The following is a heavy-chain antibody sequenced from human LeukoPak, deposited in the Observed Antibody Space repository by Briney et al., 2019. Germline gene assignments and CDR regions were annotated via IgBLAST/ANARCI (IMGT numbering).Heavy chain of an antibody. J-gene: IGHJ4*02. CDR2: ISYDGSNK. CDR3: ARDYRITVAGTSVVGY. D-gene: IGHD6-19*01. V-gene: IGHV3-30*04. Sequence: GGSLRLSCAASGFTFSSYAMHWVRQAPGKGLEWVAVISYDGSNKYYADSVEGRFTISRDNSKNTLYLQMNSLRAEDTAVYYCARDYRITVAGTSVVGYGGQGTLVTVSS. CDR1: GFTFSSYA.